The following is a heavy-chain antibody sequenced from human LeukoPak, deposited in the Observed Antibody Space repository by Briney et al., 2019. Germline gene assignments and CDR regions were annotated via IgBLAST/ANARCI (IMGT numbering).Heavy chain of an antibody. J-gene: IGHJ4*02. Sequence: PSETLSLTCAVYGGSFSGYYWSWIRQPPGKGLEWIGSIYHSGSTYYNPSLKSRVTISVDTSKNQFSLKLSSVTAADTAVYYCARITYYDSSGNFDYWGQGTLVTVSS. V-gene: IGHV4-34*01. CDR2: IYHSGST. CDR3: ARITYYDSSGNFDY. D-gene: IGHD3-22*01. CDR1: GGSFSGYY.